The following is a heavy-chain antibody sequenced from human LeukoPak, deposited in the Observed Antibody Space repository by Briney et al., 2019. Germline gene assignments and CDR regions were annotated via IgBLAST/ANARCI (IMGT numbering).Heavy chain of an antibody. Sequence: GGSLRLSWAASGFTFSSYAMHWVRQAPGKVLEWVAVISYDGSNKYYADSVKGRFTISRDNSKNTLYLQMNSLRAEDTAVYYCAREGMEQWLVGAFDIWGQGTMVTVSS. D-gene: IGHD6-19*01. CDR1: GFTFSSYA. V-gene: IGHV3-30*04. CDR3: AREGMEQWLVGAFDI. J-gene: IGHJ3*02. CDR2: ISYDGSNK.